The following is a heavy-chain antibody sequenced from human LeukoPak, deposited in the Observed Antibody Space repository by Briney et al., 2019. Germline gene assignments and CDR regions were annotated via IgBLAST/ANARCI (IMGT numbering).Heavy chain of an antibody. CDR2: INPDGTEK. CDR1: GFSFSIHW. D-gene: IGHD6-19*01. J-gene: IGHJ4*02. Sequence: PGGSLRLSCAASGFSFSIHWMIWVRQAPGKGVEWVATINPDGTEKRYVDSVKGRFTISRDNGKNSLYLQMSSLRAEDTAVYYCVRDDRGIAVGSRDHGAQGTLVTVSS. V-gene: IGHV3-7*03. CDR3: VRDDRGIAVGSRDH.